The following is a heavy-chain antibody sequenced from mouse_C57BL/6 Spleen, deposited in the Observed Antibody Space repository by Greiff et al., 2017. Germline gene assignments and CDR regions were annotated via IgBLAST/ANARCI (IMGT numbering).Heavy chain of an antibody. Sequence: EVKLMESGGGLVKPGGSLKLSCAASGFTFSSYAMSWVRQTPEKRLEWVATISDGGSNTYYPDKVKGRFTISRDNAKNNLYLQMSHLKSEDTTMYYCARYYSNYEWAMDYWGQGTSVTVSS. CDR2: ISDGGSNT. J-gene: IGHJ4*01. CDR1: GFTFSSYA. CDR3: ARYYSNYEWAMDY. D-gene: IGHD2-5*01. V-gene: IGHV5-4*03.